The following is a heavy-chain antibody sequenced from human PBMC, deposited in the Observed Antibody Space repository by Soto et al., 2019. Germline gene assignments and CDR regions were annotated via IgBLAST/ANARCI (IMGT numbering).Heavy chain of an antibody. Sequence: QMQLQESGSGLVKPSQTLSLTCTVSGGSINSGRYSWTWIRQPPGAGLAWIGHMYHIGTTYYNPSLKSRVTMSVDTSKNQFSLKLISVTAADTAIYYCAKGINYYDSSGDSWFDPWGQGTLVTVSS. CDR2: MYHIGTT. V-gene: IGHV4-30-2*01. J-gene: IGHJ5*02. D-gene: IGHD3-22*01. CDR1: GGSINSGRYS. CDR3: AKGINYYDSSGDSWFDP.